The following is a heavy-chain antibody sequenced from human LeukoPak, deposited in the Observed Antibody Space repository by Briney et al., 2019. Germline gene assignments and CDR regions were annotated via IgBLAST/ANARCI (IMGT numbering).Heavy chain of an antibody. CDR2: ISYDGSNK. CDR3: AKAAAPGGY. J-gene: IGHJ4*02. Sequence: GGSLRLSCAASGFTFSSYAMHWVRQAPGKGLEWVAVISYDGSNKYYADSVKGRFTISRDNSKNTLYLQMNSLRAEDTAVYYCAKAAAPGGYWGQGTLVTVSS. D-gene: IGHD6-13*01. CDR1: GFTFSSYA. V-gene: IGHV3-30*04.